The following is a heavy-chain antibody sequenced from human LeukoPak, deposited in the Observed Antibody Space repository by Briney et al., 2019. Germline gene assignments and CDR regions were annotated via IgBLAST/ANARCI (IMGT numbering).Heavy chain of an antibody. CDR2: TYYRSKWYN. Sequence: SQSLSLTCAISGDSVSSNNVAWNWIRQSPSRGLEWLGRTYYRSKWYNDSGTSVKGRVIIGPDTSKNQFSLQLNSVTPEDTGVYYCARDGPGDLLLDRWGQGTLVTVSS. CDR3: ARDGPGDLLLDR. CDR1: GDSVSSNNVA. D-gene: IGHD2/OR15-2a*01. J-gene: IGHJ5*02. V-gene: IGHV6-1*01.